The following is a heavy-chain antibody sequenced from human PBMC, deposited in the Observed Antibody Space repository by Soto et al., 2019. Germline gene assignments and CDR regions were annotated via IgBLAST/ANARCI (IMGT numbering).Heavy chain of an antibody. CDR1: GGSISSGGYY. CDR3: AREGGIVGATAADY. D-gene: IGHD1-26*01. V-gene: IGHV4-31*03. Sequence: QVQLQESGPGLVKPSQTLSLTCTVSGGSISSGGYYWSWIRQHPGKGLEWIGYIYYSESTYYNPSLXXXVXXSVDTSKNQFSLKLSSVTAADTAVYYCAREGGIVGATAADYWGQGTLVTVSS. J-gene: IGHJ4*02. CDR2: IYYSEST.